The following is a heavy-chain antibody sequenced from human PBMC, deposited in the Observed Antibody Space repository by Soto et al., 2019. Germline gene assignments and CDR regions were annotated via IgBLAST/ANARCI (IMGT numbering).Heavy chain of an antibody. CDR2: IYYSGRT. D-gene: IGHD2-15*01. Sequence: SETLSLTCTVSGGSINNGNSWSWVRQSPGRGLEWIGEIYYSGRTQYNPSLKSRVSISVDNPKNQISLKLTSVTAADTARYYCAASYCSGGRCSAYAMDIWGQGTTVTVSS. V-gene: IGHV4-4*02. J-gene: IGHJ6*02. CDR3: AASYCSGGRCSAYAMDI. CDR1: GGSINNGNS.